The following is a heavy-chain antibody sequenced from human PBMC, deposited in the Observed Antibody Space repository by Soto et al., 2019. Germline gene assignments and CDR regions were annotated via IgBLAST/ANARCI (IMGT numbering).Heavy chain of an antibody. CDR1: GFTYVKYA. Sequence: EVQLLESGGALVQPGGSLRLSCEASGFTYVKYAMSWVRQAPGKGLEWVSGISGDAGRTFYADSVKGRFTISRDNSKKTVYLQMNSLRVEDTAVYYCVKDTVVVINGGDFDYWGQVTLVTVSS. CDR2: ISGDAGRT. CDR3: VKDTVVVINGGDFDY. D-gene: IGHD3-22*01. V-gene: IGHV3-23*01. J-gene: IGHJ4*02.